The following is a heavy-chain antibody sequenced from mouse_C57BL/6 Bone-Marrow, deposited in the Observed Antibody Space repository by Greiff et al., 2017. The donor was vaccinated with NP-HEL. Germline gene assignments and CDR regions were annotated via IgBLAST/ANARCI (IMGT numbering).Heavy chain of an antibody. CDR3: ARGAYYYGSSHDY. CDR2: IDPSDSET. V-gene: IGHV1-52*01. J-gene: IGHJ2*01. Sequence: VQLQQPGAELVRPGSSVKLSCKASGYTFTSYWMHWVKQRPIQGLEWIGNIDPSDSETHYNQKFKDKATLTVDKSSSTSYMQLSSLTSEDSAVYYGARGAYYYGSSHDYWGQGTTLTVSS. D-gene: IGHD1-1*01. CDR1: GYTFTSYW.